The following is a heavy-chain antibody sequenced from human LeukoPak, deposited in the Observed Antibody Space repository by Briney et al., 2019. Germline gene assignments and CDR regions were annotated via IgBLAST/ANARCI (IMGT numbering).Heavy chain of an antibody. V-gene: IGHV5-51*01. CDR2: IYPGDSDT. J-gene: IGHJ5*02. CDR1: GYSFTSYW. D-gene: IGHD3-10*01. Sequence: GESLKISCKGSGYSFTSYWIGWVRQMPGKGLEWMGIIYPGDSDTSYSPSFQGQVTISADKSISTAYLQWSSLKASDTAMYYCARGIYGSGSYYNVFDWFDPWGQGTLVTVSS. CDR3: ARGIYGSGSYYNVFDWFDP.